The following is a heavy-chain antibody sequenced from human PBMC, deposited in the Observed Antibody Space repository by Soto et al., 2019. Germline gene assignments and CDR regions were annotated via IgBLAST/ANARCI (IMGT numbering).Heavy chain of an antibody. V-gene: IGHV1-3*01. CDR2: INAGNGNT. Sequence: QVPLVQSGAEVKKPGASVKVSCKASGYTFTSYAMHWVRQAPGQRLEWMGWINAGNGNTKYSQKFQGRVTITRDTSASTAYMELSSLRSEDTAVYYCARCIRGSYRYYYGMDVWGQGTTVTVSS. CDR1: GYTFTSYA. J-gene: IGHJ6*02. CDR3: ARCIRGSYRYYYGMDV. D-gene: IGHD1-26*01.